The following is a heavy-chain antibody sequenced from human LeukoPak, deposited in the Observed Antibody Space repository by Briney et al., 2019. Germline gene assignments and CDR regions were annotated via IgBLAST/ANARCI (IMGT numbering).Heavy chain of an antibody. CDR3: ARIRITRTSNTSSWTGGIDY. D-gene: IGHD6-13*01. CDR1: GFSLSTSGMC. CDR2: IDWDDDK. Sequence: SGPTLVNPTQTLTLTCTFSGFSLSTSGMCVSWIRQPPGKALEWLARIDWDDDKYYSTSLKTRLTISKDTSKNQVILTMTNMDPVDTATYYCARIRITRTSNTSSWTGGIDYWGQGTLVTVSS. V-gene: IGHV2-70*11. J-gene: IGHJ4*02.